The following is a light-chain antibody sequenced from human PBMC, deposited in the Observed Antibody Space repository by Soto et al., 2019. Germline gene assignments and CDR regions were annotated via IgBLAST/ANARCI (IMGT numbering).Light chain of an antibody. CDR1: SSDVGSYNL. J-gene: IGLJ7*01. Sequence: QSAPTQPASVSGSPGQSITISCTGTSSDVGSYNLVSWYQQHPGKAPKLMIYEGSKRPSGVSNRFSGSKSGNTASLTISGLHAEDEADYYCCAYAGSSTFVFGRGTQLTVL. V-gene: IGLV2-23*01. CDR3: CAYAGSSTFV. CDR2: EGS.